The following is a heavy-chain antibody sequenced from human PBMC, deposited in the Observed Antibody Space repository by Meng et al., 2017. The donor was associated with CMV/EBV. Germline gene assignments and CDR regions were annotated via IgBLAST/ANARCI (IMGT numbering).Heavy chain of an antibody. V-gene: IGHV1-2*02. CDR1: GYTFTGYQ. CDR2: INPNSGGT. Sequence: ASVKVSCKASGYTFTGYQMHWVRQAPGQGLEWMGWINPNSGGTNYAQKFQGRVTMTRDTSISTAYMELSRLRSDDTAVYYCARVNQVRIAAAGIGYWGQGTLVTVSS. CDR3: ARVNQVRIAAAGIGY. D-gene: IGHD6-13*01. J-gene: IGHJ4*02.